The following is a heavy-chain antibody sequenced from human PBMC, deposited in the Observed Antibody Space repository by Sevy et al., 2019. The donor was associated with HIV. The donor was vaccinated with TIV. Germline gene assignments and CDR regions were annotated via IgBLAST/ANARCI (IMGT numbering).Heavy chain of an antibody. J-gene: IGHJ5*02. CDR1: GGSVSSDNYY. V-gene: IGHV4-31*11. D-gene: IGHD2-8*01. Sequence: SETLSLTCAVSGGSVSSDNYYWTWIRQHPGKGLEWIGYIYHLGSTSSNPSLKSRVTISVDTSKNQFSLKLRSVTAADTAVYFCAREAGYCSNGVCYTGWFDPSGQGTVVTVSS. CDR3: AREAGYCSNGVCYTGWFDP. CDR2: IYHLGST.